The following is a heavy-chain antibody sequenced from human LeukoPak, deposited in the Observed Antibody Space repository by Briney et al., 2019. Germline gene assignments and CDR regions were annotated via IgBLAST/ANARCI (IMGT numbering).Heavy chain of an antibody. CDR2: ISAYNGNT. CDR3: ARDLLYCSGGSCYAYYYYGMDV. J-gene: IGHJ6*02. CDR1: GYTFTSYG. Sequence: ASVKVSCKASGYTFTSYGISWVRQAPGQGLEWMGWISAYNGNTNYAQKLQGRVTMTTDTSTSTAYMELRSLRSDDTAVYYCARDLLYCSGGSCYAYYYYGMDVWGQGTTVTVSS. V-gene: IGHV1-18*01. D-gene: IGHD2-15*01.